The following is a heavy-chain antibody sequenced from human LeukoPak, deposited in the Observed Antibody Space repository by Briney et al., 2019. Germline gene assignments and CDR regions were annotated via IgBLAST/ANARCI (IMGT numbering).Heavy chain of an antibody. D-gene: IGHD3-22*01. CDR3: ARGGGYYLFDY. J-gene: IGHJ4*02. V-gene: IGHV4-30-2*01. Sequence: PSQTLSLTCAVSGGSISSGGYSWSWIRQPPGKGLEWIGYIYHSGSTYYNPSLKSRVTISVDRSKNQFSLKLSSVTAADTAVYYCARGGGYYLFDYWGQGTLATVSS. CDR1: GGSISSGGYS. CDR2: IYHSGST.